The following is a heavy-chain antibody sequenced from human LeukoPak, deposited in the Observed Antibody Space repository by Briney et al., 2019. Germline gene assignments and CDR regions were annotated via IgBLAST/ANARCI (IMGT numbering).Heavy chain of an antibody. CDR1: GFTFSDYY. CDR3: ARADDLVITMIVGPQWAFDI. CDR2: ISSSGSTI. V-gene: IGHV3-11*04. D-gene: IGHD3-22*01. J-gene: IGHJ3*02. Sequence: GGSLRLSCAASGFTFSDYYMSWLRQAPGKGLEGVSYISSSGSTIYYADSVKGRFTISRDNAKNSLYLQMNSLRAEDTAVYYCARADDLVITMIVGPQWAFDIWGQGTMVTVSS.